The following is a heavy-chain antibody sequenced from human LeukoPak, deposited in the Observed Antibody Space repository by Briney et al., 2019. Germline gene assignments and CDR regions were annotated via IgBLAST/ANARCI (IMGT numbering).Heavy chain of an antibody. J-gene: IGHJ4*02. V-gene: IGHV4-59*01. CDR3: ARMYYYDSSGYAVYYFDY. CDR1: GGSISSYY. D-gene: IGHD3-22*01. CDR2: IYYSGST. Sequence: SETLSLTCTGSGGSISSYYWSWIRQPPGKGLEWIGYIYYSGSTNYNPSLKSRVTISVDTSKNQFSLKLSSVTAADTAVYYCARMYYYDSSGYAVYYFDYWGQGTLVTVSS.